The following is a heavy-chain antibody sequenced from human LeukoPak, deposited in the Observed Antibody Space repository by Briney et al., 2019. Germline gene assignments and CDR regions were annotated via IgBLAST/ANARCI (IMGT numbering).Heavy chain of an antibody. J-gene: IGHJ4*02. CDR3: AKDLVRSTTPYYFDC. V-gene: IGHV3-23*01. Sequence: GGSLRLSCAASGFTFSSYAMSWVRQAPGKGLEWVSAISGSGGSTYYADSVKGRFTISRDNSKNTLYLQMNSLRAEDTAVYYCAKDLVRSTTPYYFDCWGQGTLVTVSS. CDR1: GFTFSSYA. D-gene: IGHD2/OR15-2a*01. CDR2: ISGSGGST.